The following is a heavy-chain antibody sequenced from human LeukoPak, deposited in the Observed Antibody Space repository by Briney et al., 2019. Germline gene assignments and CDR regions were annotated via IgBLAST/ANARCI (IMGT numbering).Heavy chain of an antibody. J-gene: IGHJ5*02. CDR1: GGSISSYY. CDR2: IYTSGST. D-gene: IGHD5-12*01. V-gene: IGHV4-4*07. CDR3: ARDRRYSGYDKILNWFDP. Sequence: SETLSLTCTVSGGSISSYYWSWIRRPAGKGLEWIGRIYTSGSTNYNPSLKSRVTMSVDTSKNQFSLKLSSVTAADTAVYYCARDRRYSGYDKILNWFDPWGQGTLVTVSS.